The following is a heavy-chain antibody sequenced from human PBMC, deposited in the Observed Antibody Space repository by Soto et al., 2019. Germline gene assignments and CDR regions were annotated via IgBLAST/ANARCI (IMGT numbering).Heavy chain of an antibody. CDR1: CYTFTSYG. Sequence: SVKVSFKASCYTFTSYGISWARQAPGQGLEWVGWISANNGNAHYARKLQGRVTLTTDTSTTTAYMELRSLRSDDTATYYCARKPMGAPVDDWGQGTLVTVSS. D-gene: IGHD3-10*01. J-gene: IGHJ4*02. V-gene: IGHV1-18*01. CDR2: ISANNGNA. CDR3: ARKPMGAPVDD.